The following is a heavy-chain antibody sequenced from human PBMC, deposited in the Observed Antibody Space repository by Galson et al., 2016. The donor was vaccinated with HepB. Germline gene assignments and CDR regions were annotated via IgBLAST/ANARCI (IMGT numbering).Heavy chain of an antibody. CDR1: GGSINNGVYS. Sequence: TLFLTCTVSGGSINNGVYSWSWVRQPPGKGLEWIGYLFHSGTTFYNPSPKSRVSISIDRPRNLFSLRLDSLTAADSAVYYCARSTTIRSDNYYGLDVWGQGTTVIVSS. J-gene: IGHJ6*02. CDR3: ARSTTIRSDNYYGLDV. CDR2: LFHSGTT. D-gene: IGHD1-1*01. V-gene: IGHV4-30-2*01.